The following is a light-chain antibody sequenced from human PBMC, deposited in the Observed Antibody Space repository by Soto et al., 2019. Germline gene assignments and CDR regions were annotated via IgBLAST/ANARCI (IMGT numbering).Light chain of an antibody. V-gene: IGLV2-23*02. CDR3: CSYAGTSPFYV. CDR2: EVS. J-gene: IGLJ1*01. Sequence: QSVLTQPASVSGSPGHSITISCTGTSSDVGSYDLVSWYQQHPGRAPKLVIYEVSKRPSGVSSRFSGSKSGNTASLTISGLQAEDEADYHCCSYAGTSPFYVFGPGTKVTVL. CDR1: SSDVGSYDL.